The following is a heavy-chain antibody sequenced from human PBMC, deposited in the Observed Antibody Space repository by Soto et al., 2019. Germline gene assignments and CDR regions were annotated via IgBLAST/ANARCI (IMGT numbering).Heavy chain of an antibody. CDR2: MWYHGRDL. CDR1: GFSFSDYV. Sequence: GGSLRLSCAASGFSFSDYVMHWVRQAPGKGLDWVAVMWYHGRDLFYADSVKGRFTISRDNSKNTLYLQMNSLRAEDTAVYYCARDQGGQSGNFIFDTWGQGTLVTVYS. CDR3: ARDQGGQSGNFIFDT. V-gene: IGHV3-33*01. D-gene: IGHD3-16*01. J-gene: IGHJ4*02.